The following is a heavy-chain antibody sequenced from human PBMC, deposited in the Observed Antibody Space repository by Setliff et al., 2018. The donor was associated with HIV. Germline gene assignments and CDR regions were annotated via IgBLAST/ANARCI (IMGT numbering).Heavy chain of an antibody. CDR3: ARDTYHTGYLGWGPKPHYYYMDV. J-gene: IGHJ6*03. Sequence: SETLSLTCTVSGGSIRSGSYSWSWIRQPAGQGLEWIGHVSSGGSSNYNPSLTSRVTISADTSKNQFSLKLTSVTAADTAVYYCARDTYHTGYLGWGPKPHYYYMDVWGKGTTVTVSS. CDR2: VSSGGSS. V-gene: IGHV4-61*09. D-gene: IGHD5-12*01. CDR1: GGSIRSGSYS.